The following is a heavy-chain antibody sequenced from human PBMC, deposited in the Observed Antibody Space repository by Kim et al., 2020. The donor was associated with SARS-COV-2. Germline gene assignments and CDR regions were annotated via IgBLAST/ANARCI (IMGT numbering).Heavy chain of an antibody. V-gene: IGHV4-39*01. Sequence: SETLSLTCTVSGGSISSSSYYWGWIRQSPGKGLEWIGSIYYSGSTYYNPSLKSRVTISVDTSKNQFSLKLSSVTAADTAVYYCARQQRTMVRGVITPFD. CDR3: ARQQRTMVRGVITPFD. CDR1: GGSISSSSYY. J-gene: IGHJ4*01. CDR2: IYYSGST. D-gene: IGHD3-10*01.